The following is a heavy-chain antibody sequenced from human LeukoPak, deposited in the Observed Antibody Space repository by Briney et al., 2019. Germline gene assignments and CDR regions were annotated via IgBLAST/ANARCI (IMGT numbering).Heavy chain of an antibody. V-gene: IGHV3-30*02. CDR3: ARDMVRGVRGYYYYYGMDV. J-gene: IGHJ6*02. Sequence: PGGSLRLSCAASGFIFSSYGMNWVRQAPGKGLEWVALIRYDGSNKYYADSVKGRFTVSRDNSKNTLYLQMNSLRAEDTAVYYCARDMVRGVRGYYYYYGMDVWGQGTTVTVSS. CDR2: IRYDGSNK. CDR1: GFIFSSYG. D-gene: IGHD3-10*01.